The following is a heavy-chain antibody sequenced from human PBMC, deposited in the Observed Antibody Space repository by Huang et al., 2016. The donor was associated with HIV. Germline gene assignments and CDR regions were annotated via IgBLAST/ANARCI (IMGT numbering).Heavy chain of an antibody. D-gene: IGHD3-10*01. CDR1: GGSIRSSDYH. CDR2: IYFRGST. V-gene: IGHV4-39*01. J-gene: IGHJ6*03. CDR3: ARHREGPVAYYSGWGSHLNYMDV. Sequence: QLLLQESGPGLVKPSEALALTCAVSGGSIRSSDYHWGWIRQPPGKGLEWIGSIYFRGSTHYGPAIKSRVTIAGDPSKNLFFLNLTSMTAADTAVYYCARHREGPVAYYSGWGSHLNYMDVWGRGRTVVVSS.